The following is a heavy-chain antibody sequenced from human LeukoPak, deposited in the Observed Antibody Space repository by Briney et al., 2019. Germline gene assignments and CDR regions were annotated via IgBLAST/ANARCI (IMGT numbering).Heavy chain of an antibody. J-gene: IGHJ4*02. CDR3: ARQRRFGGSSGYIDY. V-gene: IGHV4-30-2*01. D-gene: IGHD3-22*01. CDR2: IYHSGST. CDR1: GGSISSGGYS. Sequence: SETLSLTCAVSGGSISSGGYSWSWIRQPPGKGLEWIGYIYHSGSTYYNPSLKSRVTISVDRSKNQFSLKLSSVTAADTAVYYCARQRRFGGSSGYIDYWGQGTLVTVSS.